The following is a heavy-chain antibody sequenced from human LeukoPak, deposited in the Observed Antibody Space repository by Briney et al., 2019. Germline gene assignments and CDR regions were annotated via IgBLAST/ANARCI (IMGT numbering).Heavy chain of an antibody. CDR2: INPNSGGT. V-gene: IGHV1-2*06. J-gene: IGHJ6*03. CDR1: GGTFSSYA. D-gene: IGHD2-2*01. CDR3: ARGDIVVVPAAGGGIYYYYYMDV. Sequence: GASVKVSCKASGGTFSSYAISWVRQAPGQGLDWMGRINPNSGGTNYAQKFQGRVTMTRDTSISTAYMELSRLRSDDTAVYYCARGDIVVVPAAGGGIYYYYYMDVWGQGTTVTVSS.